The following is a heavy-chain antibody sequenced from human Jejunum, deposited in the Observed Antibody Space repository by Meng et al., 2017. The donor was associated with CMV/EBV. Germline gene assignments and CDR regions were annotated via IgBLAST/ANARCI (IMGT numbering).Heavy chain of an antibody. V-gene: IGHV3-15*05. CDR2: IKSRSDGAKT. CDR3: ATSGLNYYGIDV. D-gene: IGHD3/OR15-3a*01. Sequence: SGFIFRNPWMTWVRQAPRKGLEWLGRIKSRSDGAKTDYPAPLKGRVTISRDDSRNTLYLEMNALTTEDTGVYYCATSGLNYYGIDVWGQGTTVTVSS. CDR1: GFIFRNPW. J-gene: IGHJ6*02.